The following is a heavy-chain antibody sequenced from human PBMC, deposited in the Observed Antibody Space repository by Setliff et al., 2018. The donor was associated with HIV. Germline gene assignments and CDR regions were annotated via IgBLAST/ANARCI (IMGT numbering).Heavy chain of an antibody. CDR3: ARRGMWSYETGGNPTATFDY. CDR2: IYFSGTP. Sequence: SETLSLTCAVYGGSFSGYYWNWIRQPPGKGLEWVASIYFSGTPYYNPSLKNRVTISVDTSKNQFSLKLSSVTAADTAVYYCARRGMWSYETGGNPTATFDYWGQGVLVTVSS. CDR1: GGSFSGYY. D-gene: IGHD2-8*02. J-gene: IGHJ4*02. V-gene: IGHV4-34*01.